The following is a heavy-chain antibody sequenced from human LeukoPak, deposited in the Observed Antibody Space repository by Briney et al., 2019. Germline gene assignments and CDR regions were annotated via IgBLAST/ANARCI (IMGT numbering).Heavy chain of an antibody. J-gene: IGHJ4*02. CDR3: AKSSNEWELNSFDS. D-gene: IGHD1-26*01. CDR2: ISGSGAGT. CDR1: GFTFSTFA. Sequence: TGGSLRLSCAASGFTFSTFAMSWVRQARGKGLEWVSAISGSGAGTDYADSVRGRFIISRDNSKNTPYLQMSSLRAEDTAIYYCAKSSNEWELNSFDSWGQGTLVPVSS. V-gene: IGHV3-23*01.